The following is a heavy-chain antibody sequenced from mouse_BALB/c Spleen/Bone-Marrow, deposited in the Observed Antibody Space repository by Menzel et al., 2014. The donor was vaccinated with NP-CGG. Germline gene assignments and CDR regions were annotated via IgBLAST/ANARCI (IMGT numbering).Heavy chain of an antibody. J-gene: IGHJ3*01. CDR3: GRSGGSSYVFAY. D-gene: IGHD2-12*01. V-gene: IGHV1-37*01. CDR2: INPYNGDT. Sequence: EVMLVESGPELVKLGASVKISCKASGYSFTDYFMNWVKRSHGKSLEWIGRINPYNGDTFYNQKFKGKATLTVDKSSSTAHMELLSLTSEDSAVHYCGRSGGSSYVFAYWGQGALVTVSA. CDR1: GYSFTDYF.